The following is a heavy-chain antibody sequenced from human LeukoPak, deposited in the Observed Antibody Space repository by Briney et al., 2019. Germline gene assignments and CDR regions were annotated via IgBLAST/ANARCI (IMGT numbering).Heavy chain of an antibody. J-gene: IGHJ4*02. D-gene: IGHD2-21*02. Sequence: PGGSLRLSCAASGFTFNSYDMYWVRQVIGKGLEWVSAIDKGPNTYYSDSVTGRFTISRDNSKDTLFLQMHSLRPGDTAVYYCVREDTPATANYWGQGTLVTISS. CDR3: VREDTPATANY. CDR1: GFTFNSYD. V-gene: IGHV3-13*01. CDR2: IDKGPNT.